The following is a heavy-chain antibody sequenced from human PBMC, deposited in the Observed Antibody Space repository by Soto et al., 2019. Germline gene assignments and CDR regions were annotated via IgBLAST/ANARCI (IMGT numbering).Heavy chain of an antibody. V-gene: IGHV4-61*05. CDR3: ARTTVPGHNDFWSGYPPNFDY. D-gene: IGHD3-3*01. CDR2: IYYSGST. CDR1: GGSISSSSYY. Sequence: PSETLSLTCTVSGGSISSSSYYWSWIRQPPGKGLEWIGYIYYSGSTNYNPSLKSRVTISVDTSKNQFSLKLSSVTAADTAVYYCARTTVPGHNDFWSGYPPNFDYWGQGTLVTVSS. J-gene: IGHJ4*02.